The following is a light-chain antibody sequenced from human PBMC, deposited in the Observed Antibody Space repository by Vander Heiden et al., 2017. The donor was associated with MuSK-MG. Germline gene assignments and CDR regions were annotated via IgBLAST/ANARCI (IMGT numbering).Light chain of an antibody. CDR3: QQYNTWPPRGT. Sequence: IVLTHSPATLSLSPGETATLACRASQSISDNLAWYQQRPGQAPRLLIFRASSRAAGTPARFSGRGSGTDFTLTISSMQSEDFAIYYCQQYNTWPPRGTFGPGTKVDIK. CDR2: RAS. V-gene: IGKV3-15*01. CDR1: QSISDN. J-gene: IGKJ1*01.